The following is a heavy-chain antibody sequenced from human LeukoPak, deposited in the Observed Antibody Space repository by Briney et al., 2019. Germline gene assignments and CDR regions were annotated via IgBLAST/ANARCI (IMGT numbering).Heavy chain of an antibody. D-gene: IGHD2-15*01. Sequence: SETLSLTCAVYGGSFSGYYWSWIRQPPGKGLEWIGEINHSGSTNYNPSLKSRVTISVDTSKNQFSLKLSSVTAADTAVYYCARIAILVVASGVDVWGQGTTVTVSS. V-gene: IGHV4-34*01. J-gene: IGHJ6*02. CDR2: INHSGST. CDR1: GGSFSGYY. CDR3: ARIAILVVASGVDV.